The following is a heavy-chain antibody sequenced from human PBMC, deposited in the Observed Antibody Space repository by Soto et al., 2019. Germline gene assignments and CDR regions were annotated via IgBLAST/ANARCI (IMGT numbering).Heavy chain of an antibody. D-gene: IGHD6-19*01. CDR1: GGSISGYY. CDR3: ARLSYSSGSIIPVAQYTMDV. Sequence: SETLSLTCTVSGGSISGYYWSWIRQSPEKGLEWIACIFYNGNTYHNPALKSRVTISVDTSKNQFSLRLTSVTAADAVGYFCARLSYSSGSIIPVAQYTMDVWGQGTTVTVSS. CDR2: IFYNGNT. J-gene: IGHJ6*02. V-gene: IGHV4-59*12.